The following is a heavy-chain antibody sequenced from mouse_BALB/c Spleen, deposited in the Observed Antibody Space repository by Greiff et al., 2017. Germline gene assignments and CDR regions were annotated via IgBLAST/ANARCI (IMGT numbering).Heavy chain of an antibody. CDR2: ISSGGSYT. D-gene: IGHD1-1*01. V-gene: IGHV5-6-4*01. Sequence: EVQRVESGGGLVKPGGSLKLSCAASGFTFSSYTMSWVRQTPEKRLEWVATISSGGSYTYYPDSVKGRFTISRDNAKNTLYLQMSSLKSEDTAMYYCTRGSSYRYFDVWGAGTTVTVSS. CDR3: TRGSSYRYFDV. CDR1: GFTFSSYT. J-gene: IGHJ1*01.